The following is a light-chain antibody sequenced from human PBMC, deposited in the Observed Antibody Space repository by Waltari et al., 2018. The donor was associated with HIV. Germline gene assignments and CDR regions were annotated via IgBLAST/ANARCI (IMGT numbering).Light chain of an antibody. CDR3: ATWDANQWV. J-gene: IGLJ3*02. CDR2: NNG. V-gene: IGLV1-47*02. CDR1: SANIGKNY. Sequence: QSVLGQESSASGTAGQRVVISYSGTSANIGKNYVYWYQQFAGATPRLIIYNNGQRPSGVSDRFSGSKSGVSASLVISGLQSGDEATYYCATWDANQWVFGGGTKVSVL.